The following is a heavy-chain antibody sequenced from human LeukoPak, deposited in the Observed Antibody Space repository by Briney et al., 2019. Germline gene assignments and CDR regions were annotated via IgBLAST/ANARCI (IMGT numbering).Heavy chain of an antibody. CDR2: IYYSGST. J-gene: IGHJ6*03. Sequence: SQTLSLTCTVSGGSISSGDYYWSWIRQPPGKGLEWIGYIYYSGSTYCNPSLKSRVTISVDTSKNQFSLKLSSVTAADTAVYYCARDGRSERTTMDYDFWSGPFGYYMDVWGKGTTVTVSS. V-gene: IGHV4-30-4*08. CDR1: GGSISSGDYY. D-gene: IGHD3-3*01. CDR3: ARDGRSERTTMDYDFWSGPFGYYMDV.